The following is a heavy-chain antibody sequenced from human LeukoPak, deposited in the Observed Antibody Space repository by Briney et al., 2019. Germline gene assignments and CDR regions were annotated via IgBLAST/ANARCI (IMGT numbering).Heavy chain of an antibody. V-gene: IGHV3-30-3*01. CDR3: ARTHLTYSYGPFGY. CDR2: ISYDGSNK. J-gene: IGHJ4*02. D-gene: IGHD5-18*01. CDR1: GFTFSSYA. Sequence: GGSLRLSCAASGFTFSSYAMHWARQAPGKGLEWVAVISYDGSNKYYADSVKGRFTISRDNSKNTLYLQMNSLRAEDTAVYYCARTHLTYSYGPFGYWGQGTLVTVSS.